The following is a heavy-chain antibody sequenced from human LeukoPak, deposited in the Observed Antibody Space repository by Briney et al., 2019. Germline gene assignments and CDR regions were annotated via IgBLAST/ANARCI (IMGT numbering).Heavy chain of an antibody. Sequence: GGSLSLSCAASGFTFSAYSMNWVRQAPGKGLEWVSSFTRSSFIFYADSVKGRFTISRDNARNSLYLQMNSLRAEDTAIYYCARDLIAGDWTYYFDYWGQGTLVTVSS. CDR1: GFTFSAYS. V-gene: IGHV3-69-1*02. J-gene: IGHJ4*02. CDR2: FTRSSFI. D-gene: IGHD2-21*02. CDR3: ARDLIAGDWTYYFDY.